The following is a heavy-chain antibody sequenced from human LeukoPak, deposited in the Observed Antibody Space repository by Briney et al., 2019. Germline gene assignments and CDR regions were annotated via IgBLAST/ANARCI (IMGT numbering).Heavy chain of an antibody. CDR3: ARDTSRITGTGSGYFDY. J-gene: IGHJ4*02. V-gene: IGHV4-30-4*08. D-gene: IGHD1/OR15-1a*01. Sequence: SQTLSLTCTVSDGSISSDDYYWSWIRQPPGKGLEWMGYIYYSGSTYYNPSLKSRVTISVDTSKNQFSLKLSSVTAADTAVYYCARDTSRITGTGSGYFDYWGPGTLVTVFS. CDR2: IYYSGST. CDR1: DGSISSDDYY.